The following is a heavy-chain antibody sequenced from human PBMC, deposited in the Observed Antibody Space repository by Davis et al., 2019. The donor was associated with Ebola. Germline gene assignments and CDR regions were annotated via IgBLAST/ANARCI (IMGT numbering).Heavy chain of an antibody. CDR3: ARDVQPGYSSSWFAFDV. CDR1: GFTFSSYA. V-gene: IGHV3-23*01. D-gene: IGHD6-13*01. J-gene: IGHJ3*01. Sequence: PGGSLRLSCAASGFTFSSYAMSWVRQAPGKGLEWVSAISGSGGSTYYADSVKGRFTISRDNAKNSLYLQMNSLRDEDTASYYCARDVQPGYSSSWFAFDVWGQGTLVAVSS. CDR2: ISGSGGST.